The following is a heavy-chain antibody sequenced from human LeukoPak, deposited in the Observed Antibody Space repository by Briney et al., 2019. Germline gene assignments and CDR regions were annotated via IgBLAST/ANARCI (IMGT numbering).Heavy chain of an antibody. CDR2: ISYDGSIK. CDR1: GFAFSNYA. Sequence: QTGGSLRLSCAASGFAFSNYAIHWVRQAPGKGLEWVAFISYDGSIKCYADSVKGRFTISRDNSKNTLSLQMSSLRAEDTAVYYCAKDRGRYYDSSGYYWGYYFDSWGQGILVTVST. V-gene: IGHV3-30-3*01. CDR3: AKDRGRYYDSSGYYWGYYFDS. D-gene: IGHD3-22*01. J-gene: IGHJ4*02.